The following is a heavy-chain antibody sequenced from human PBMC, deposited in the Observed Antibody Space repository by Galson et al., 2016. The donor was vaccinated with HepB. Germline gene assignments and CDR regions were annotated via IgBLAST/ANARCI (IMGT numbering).Heavy chain of an antibody. CDR2: ISYDGSNK. CDR1: GFTFSSYA. Sequence: SLRLSCAASGFTFSSYAVHWVRQAPGKGLEWVAVISYDGSNKYYADSVKGRFTISRDNSKNTLYLQMNSLRTEDTAVYCCARTLYDYVWGSYRYPQDYWGQGTLVTVSS. V-gene: IGHV3-30-3*01. CDR3: ARTLYDYVWGSYRYPQDY. J-gene: IGHJ4*02. D-gene: IGHD3-16*02.